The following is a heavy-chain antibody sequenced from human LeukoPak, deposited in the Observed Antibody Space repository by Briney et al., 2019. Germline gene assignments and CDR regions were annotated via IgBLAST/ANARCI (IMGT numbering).Heavy chain of an antibody. CDR3: ARFRVTSRYCSSTSCSRYYYGMDV. D-gene: IGHD2-2*01. V-gene: IGHV4-34*01. CDR1: GGSFSGYY. Sequence: SETLSLTCAVYGGSFSGYYWSWIRQPPGKGLEWFGEINHSGSTNYNPSLKSRVTISVDTSKNQFSLKLSSVTAADTAVYYCARFRVTSRYCSSTSCSRYYYGMDVWGQGTTVTVSS. CDR2: INHSGST. J-gene: IGHJ6*02.